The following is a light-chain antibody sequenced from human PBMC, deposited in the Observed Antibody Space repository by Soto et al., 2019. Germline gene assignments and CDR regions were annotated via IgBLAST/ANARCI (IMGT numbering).Light chain of an antibody. V-gene: IGKV1-5*01. J-gene: IGKJ1*01. CDR1: RSISSW. CDR2: DAS. Sequence: DIQMTQSPSSLSPSVGDRVTITCRASRSISSWLAWYQQKPGKAPKLLIYDASSLESGVPSRFSGSGSGTEFTLTISSLQPDDFATYYCQQYNSYPWTFGQGTKGDIK. CDR3: QQYNSYPWT.